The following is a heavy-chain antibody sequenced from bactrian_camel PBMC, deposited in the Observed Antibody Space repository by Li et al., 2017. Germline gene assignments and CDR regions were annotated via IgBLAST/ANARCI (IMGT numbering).Heavy chain of an antibody. V-gene: IGHV3S63*01. Sequence: HVQLVESGGGSVQIGGSLTLACAASRGFDDADAEWGWFRQAPGKEREGVAYIDFNGAESYADSVKGRFAISRDNGKRTLYLEMNNLKPEDSGMYYCGVDRPCYYPKYFVSSGGRGMDHWGKGTQVTVS. CDR1: RGFDDADAE. D-gene: IGHD2*01. CDR2: IDFNGAE. J-gene: IGHJ7*01.